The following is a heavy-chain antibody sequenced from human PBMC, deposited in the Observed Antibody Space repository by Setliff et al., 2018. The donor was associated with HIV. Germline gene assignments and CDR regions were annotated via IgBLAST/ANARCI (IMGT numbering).Heavy chain of an antibody. CDR1: GFTFDDYA. J-gene: IGHJ4*02. CDR3: TRDRRGSNSWSGYEGGYDY. V-gene: IGHV3-49*04. Sequence: PGGSLRLSCTASGFTFDDYALTWVRQAPGKGLEWVGFIRSRPIGGTTDYGASVKGRFFISRGDSKSIAYLQMNSVTTEDTAVYFCTRDRRGSNSWSGYEGGYDYWGQGTLVTVSS. D-gene: IGHD3-3*01. CDR2: IRSRPIGGTT.